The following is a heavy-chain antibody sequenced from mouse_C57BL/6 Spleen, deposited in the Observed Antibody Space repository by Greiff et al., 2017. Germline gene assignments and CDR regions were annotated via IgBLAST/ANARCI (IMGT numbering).Heavy chain of an antibody. J-gene: IGHJ1*03. Sequence: VQLQQSLAELVRPGASVKLSCTASGFNIKNTYMHWVKQRPEQGLEWIGRIDPANGNTKYAPKFQGKATITADTSSNTAYLQLSSLTSEDTAIYYCARIPFITTVVATDWYFDVWGTGTTVTVSS. V-gene: IGHV14-3*01. CDR2: IDPANGNT. CDR3: ARIPFITTVVATDWYFDV. CDR1: GFNIKNTY. D-gene: IGHD1-1*01.